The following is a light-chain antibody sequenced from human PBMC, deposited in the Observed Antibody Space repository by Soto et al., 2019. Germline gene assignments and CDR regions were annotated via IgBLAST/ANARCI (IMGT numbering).Light chain of an antibody. CDR2: KVS. CDR1: QSLVHSDGNTY. CDR3: VQGTRLPFT. V-gene: IGKV2-30*02. J-gene: IGKJ4*01. Sequence: DVVMTQSPLSLSVTLGQSASISCRSSQSLVHSDGNTYLHWYQQRPGQSPRRLIYKVSNRDSGVPDRFSGSGSGTDVTLKISRMGAEDVGVYSCVQGTRLPFTFGGGTNVEIK.